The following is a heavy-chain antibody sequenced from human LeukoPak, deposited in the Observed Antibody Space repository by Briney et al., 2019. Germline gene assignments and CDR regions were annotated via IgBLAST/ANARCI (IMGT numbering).Heavy chain of an antibody. J-gene: IGHJ6*03. CDR2: ISYDGSNK. D-gene: IGHD1-14*01. Sequence: PGGSLRLSCAASGFTFSSYAMYWVRQAPGKGLEWVAVISYDGSNKYYADSVKGRFTISRDNSKNTLYLQMNSLRVEDTAVYYCARGGSHHSDYYYYMDVWGKGTTVTVSS. CDR3: ARGGSHHSDYYYYMDV. CDR1: GFTFSSYA. V-gene: IGHV3-30-3*01.